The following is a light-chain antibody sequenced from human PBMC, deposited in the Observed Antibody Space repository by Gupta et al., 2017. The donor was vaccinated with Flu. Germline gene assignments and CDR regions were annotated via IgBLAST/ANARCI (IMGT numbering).Light chain of an antibody. CDR3: QAWDASTDYVV. CDR2: QDT. J-gene: IGLJ2*01. Sequence: SSEVTQPPSVSVSPGQTASITCSGDQLGGKYVCWYQQKPGQSPVLVIYQDTKRPSGIPERFSGSNSGSTATLTISVTQARDEADYYCQAWDASTDYVVFGGGTKLTV. V-gene: IGLV3-1*01. CDR1: QLGGKY.